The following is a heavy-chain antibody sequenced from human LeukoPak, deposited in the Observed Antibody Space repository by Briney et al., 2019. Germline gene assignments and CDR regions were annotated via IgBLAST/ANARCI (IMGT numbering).Heavy chain of an antibody. V-gene: IGHV1-69*01. CDR1: GGTSSSYA. CDR3: ARAEAVTMVRGVITEYNWFDP. CDR2: IIPIFGTA. Sequence: SVKVSFKASGGTSSSYAISWVRQAPGQGLEWMGGIIPIFGTANYAQKFQGRVTITADESTSTAYMELSSLRSEDTAVYYCARAEAVTMVRGVITEYNWFDPWGQGALVTVSS. D-gene: IGHD3-10*01. J-gene: IGHJ5*02.